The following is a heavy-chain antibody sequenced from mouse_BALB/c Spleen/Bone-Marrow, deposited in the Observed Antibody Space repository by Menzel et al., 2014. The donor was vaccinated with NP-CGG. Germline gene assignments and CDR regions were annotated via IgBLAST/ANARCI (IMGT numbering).Heavy chain of an antibody. Sequence: QVQLQQSGPELVRPGVSVKISCKGSGYTFTDYAMHWVKQSHVKSLEWIGVISTYSGNTNYNQKFEGKATMTVDKSSSTAYMELARLTSEDSDNYYCARGEGYDGWFFDVWGAGTTVTVSS. CDR2: ISTYSGNT. J-gene: IGHJ1*01. CDR1: GYTFTDYA. D-gene: IGHD2-2*01. CDR3: ARGEGYDGWFFDV. V-gene: IGHV1-67*01.